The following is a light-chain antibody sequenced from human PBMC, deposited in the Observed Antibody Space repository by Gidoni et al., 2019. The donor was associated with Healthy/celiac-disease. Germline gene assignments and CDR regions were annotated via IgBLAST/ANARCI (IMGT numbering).Light chain of an antibody. CDR3: QQRSNWPRFT. CDR2: DAS. J-gene: IGKJ3*01. V-gene: IGKV3-11*01. Sequence: EIVLTQSPATLSLSPGERATLSCRASQSVSSYLAWYQKKPGQAPRLLIYDASNRATGIPARFSGSGSGTDFTLTISSLEPEDFAVYYCQQRSNWPRFTFXPXTKVDIK. CDR1: QSVSSY.